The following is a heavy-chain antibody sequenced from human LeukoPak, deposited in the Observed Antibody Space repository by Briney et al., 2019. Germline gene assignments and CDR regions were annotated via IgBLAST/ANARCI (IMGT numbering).Heavy chain of an antibody. CDR3: TRGEYYDFWTGYYWSS. D-gene: IGHD3-3*01. CDR1: GFSISDYI. Sequence: GGSLRLSCVASGFSISDYILNWVRQAPGKGLEWVSFITGSSSYKHYADSVKGRFTVSRDNAHNSLYLQMNSLRAEDTAMYYCTRGEYYDFWTGYYWSSWGQGTLVTVSS. V-gene: IGHV3-21*06. J-gene: IGHJ5*02. CDR2: ITGSSSYK.